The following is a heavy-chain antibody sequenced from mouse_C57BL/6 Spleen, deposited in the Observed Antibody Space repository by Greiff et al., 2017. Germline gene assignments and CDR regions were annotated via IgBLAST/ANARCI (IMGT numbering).Heavy chain of an antibody. Sequence: QVQLQQPGAELVKPGASVKMSCKASGYTFTSYWITWVKQRPGQGLAWIGDIYPGSGSTNYNEKFKSKATLTVDTSSSTAYMQLSSLTSEDSAVYYCARGDGYPYYYAMDYWGQGTSGTVSS. J-gene: IGHJ4*01. V-gene: IGHV1-55*01. CDR1: GYTFTSYW. CDR2: IYPGSGST. D-gene: IGHD2-3*01. CDR3: ARGDGYPYYYAMDY.